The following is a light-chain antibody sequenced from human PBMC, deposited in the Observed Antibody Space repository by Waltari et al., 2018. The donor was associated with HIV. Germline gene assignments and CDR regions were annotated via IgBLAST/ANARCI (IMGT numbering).Light chain of an antibody. CDR2: WAS. Sequence: EIVMTQSPDSLAVSLGERATINCKSSQSVLYSSNNKNYVAWYQQQPGQPPKLLIYWASTRESGVPDRFSGSGSGTDFTLTISSLQAEDVAVYYCQQYYSTPYTFGQGTKLEIK. CDR1: QSVLYSSNNKNY. J-gene: IGKJ2*01. CDR3: QQYYSTPYT. V-gene: IGKV4-1*01.